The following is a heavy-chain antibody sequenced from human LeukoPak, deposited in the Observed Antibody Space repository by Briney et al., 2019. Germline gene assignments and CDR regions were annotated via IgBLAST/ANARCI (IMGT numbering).Heavy chain of an antibody. J-gene: IGHJ4*02. Sequence: NPSETLSLTCTVSGGSISSYYWSWIRQPPGKGLEWIGYIYYSGSTNYNPSLKSRVTISVDTSKNQFSLKLSSVTAADTAVYYCARNADDFWSGYYTFDYWGQGTLVTVSS. CDR2: IYYSGST. V-gene: IGHV4-59*01. CDR3: ARNADDFWSGYYTFDY. CDR1: GGSISSYY. D-gene: IGHD3-3*01.